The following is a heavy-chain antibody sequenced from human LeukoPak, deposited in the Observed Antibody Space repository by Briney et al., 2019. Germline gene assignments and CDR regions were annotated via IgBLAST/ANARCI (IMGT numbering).Heavy chain of an antibody. CDR3: AYNRNFALDN. V-gene: IGHV4-30-2*01. J-gene: IGHJ4*01. CDR1: GGSISSGGYY. CDR2: VYHDGSA. D-gene: IGHD1-14*01. Sequence: PSQTLSLTCTVSGGSISSGGYYWSWIRQPPGKGLEWIGEVYHDGSANYKPSLKSRVTISADTSRNHFSLKLTSVTAADTAVYYCAYNRNFALDNWGRGTLVTVSS.